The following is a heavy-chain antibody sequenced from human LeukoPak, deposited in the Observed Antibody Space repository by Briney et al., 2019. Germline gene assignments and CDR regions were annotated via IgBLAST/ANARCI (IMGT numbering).Heavy chain of an antibody. Sequence: SVKVSCKASGGTFSIYPISCVRQAPAQGLEWMVGIIPIFGTTNYPQKFQGRVTINSDESKSTAYMELSSLRSEDTAVYYCAREGRTTVTPRPNGLDIWGQGTMVTVSS. CDR3: AREGRTTVTPRPNGLDI. CDR1: GGTFSIYP. V-gene: IGHV1-69*13. D-gene: IGHD4-17*01. CDR2: IIPIFGTT. J-gene: IGHJ3*02.